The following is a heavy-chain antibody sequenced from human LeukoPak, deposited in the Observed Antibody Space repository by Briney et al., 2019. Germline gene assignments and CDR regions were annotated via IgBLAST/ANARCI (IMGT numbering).Heavy chain of an antibody. V-gene: IGHV1-18*01. CDR1: GYTFINYG. Sequence: VSVKVSCKASGYTFINYGISWVRQAPGQGLEWMGWISAYNGNTNYAQKLQGRVTMTTDTSTSTAYMELRSLRSDDTAVYYCARGPMVRGVIIYLDYWGQGTLVTVSS. J-gene: IGHJ4*02. CDR3: ARGPMVRGVIIYLDY. CDR2: ISAYNGNT. D-gene: IGHD3-10*01.